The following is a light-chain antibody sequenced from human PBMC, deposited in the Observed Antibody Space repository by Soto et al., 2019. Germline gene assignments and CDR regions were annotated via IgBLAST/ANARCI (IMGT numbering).Light chain of an antibody. CDR1: SSNIGAGYN. Sequence: QSVLTQPPSVSGAPGQRVTISCTGSSSNIGAGYNVHWYQQLPGTAPKLLIYVNSNRPSRVPDRFSGSKSGTSASLAITGLQAEDEADYYCQSYDSSLSGVVFGGGTKLTVL. V-gene: IGLV1-40*01. CDR2: VNS. CDR3: QSYDSSLSGVV. J-gene: IGLJ2*01.